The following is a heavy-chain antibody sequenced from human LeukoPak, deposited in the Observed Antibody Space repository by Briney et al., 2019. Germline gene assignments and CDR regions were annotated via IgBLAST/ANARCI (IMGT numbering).Heavy chain of an antibody. CDR1: GGTFSSYA. Sequence: SVKVSCKASGGTFSSYAISWVRQAPGQGLEWMGRIIPTLGIANYAQKFQGRVTITADKSTSTAYMELSSLRSEDTAVYYCAREVLRYFDWLPGGFDPWGQGTLVTVSS. CDR2: IIPTLGIA. J-gene: IGHJ5*02. V-gene: IGHV1-69*04. CDR3: AREVLRYFDWLPGGFDP. D-gene: IGHD3-9*01.